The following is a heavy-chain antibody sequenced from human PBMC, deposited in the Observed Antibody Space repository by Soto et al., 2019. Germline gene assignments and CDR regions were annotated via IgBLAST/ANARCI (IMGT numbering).Heavy chain of an antibody. CDR3: ARSLHDADSHDY. V-gene: IGHV1-69*02. CDR2: IIPIVDVG. CDR1: GGTFSRNS. D-gene: IGHD3-16*02. J-gene: IGHJ4*02. Sequence: QVQLVQSGAEVKKPGSSVKVSCTASGGTFSRNSIRWVRQAPGPGLEWMGRIIPIVDVGNYAQKFQGRDTSTADKSTNIADVELSSLRAEDTAVDYCARSLHDADSHDYGGQGTLVTVSS.